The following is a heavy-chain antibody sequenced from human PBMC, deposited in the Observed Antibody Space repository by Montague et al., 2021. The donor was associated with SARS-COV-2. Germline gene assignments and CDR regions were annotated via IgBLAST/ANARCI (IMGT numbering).Heavy chain of an antibody. J-gene: IGHJ6*02. CDR1: GGSMSSTY. CDR3: ARLTVNYGDLWGYYHGMDV. Sequence: SETLSLTCSVSGGSMSSTYWSWVRQPPGKGLEWIGCIYYSGRAFYNPPLKSRVTISVDTSKNQFSLNLSSVTAADTAVYYCARLTVNYGDLWGYYHGMDVWGQGTTVTVSS. V-gene: IGHV4-59*08. CDR2: IYYSGRA. D-gene: IGHD4-17*01.